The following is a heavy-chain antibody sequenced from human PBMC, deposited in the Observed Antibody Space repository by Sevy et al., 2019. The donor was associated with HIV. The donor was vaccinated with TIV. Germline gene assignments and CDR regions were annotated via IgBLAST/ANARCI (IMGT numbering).Heavy chain of an antibody. CDR1: GYTFTSYG. CDR3: AGRVRRIHGNDY. Sequence: ASVKVSCKASGYTFTSYGISWVRQAPGQGLDWMGWISAYNGNTNYAQKLQGRVTMTTDTSTSTAYMELRRLRSDDAVEYYCAGRVRRIHGNDYWGQGTLVTVSS. D-gene: IGHD1-1*01. CDR2: ISAYNGNT. V-gene: IGHV1-18*04. J-gene: IGHJ4*02.